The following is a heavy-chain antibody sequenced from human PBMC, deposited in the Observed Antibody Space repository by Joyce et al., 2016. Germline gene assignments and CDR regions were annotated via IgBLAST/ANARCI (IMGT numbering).Heavy chain of an antibody. CDR1: GLTLGNYG. CDR2: ISYDGVYK. J-gene: IGHJ4*02. V-gene: IGHV3-30*18. D-gene: IGHD6-25*01. Sequence: QVQLVESGGGVVQPGRSLRLSCTASGLTLGNYGVHGVRKAHGKGVELVAVISYDGVYKYYSDSVKGRFTISRDNSRDTLFLEMNSLRAEDTAVYYCAKILTAGYSSGWFLDYWGQGTLVTVSS. CDR3: AKILTAGYSSGWFLDY.